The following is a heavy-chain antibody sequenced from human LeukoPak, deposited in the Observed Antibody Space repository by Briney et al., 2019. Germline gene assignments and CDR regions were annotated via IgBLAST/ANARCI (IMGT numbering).Heavy chain of an antibody. V-gene: IGHV3-20*04. CDR3: ARDDYGDYYFDY. CDR1: GFTFDDYG. D-gene: IGHD4-17*01. CDR2: INWNGGST. J-gene: IGHJ4*02. Sequence: GGSLRLSCAASGFTFDDYGMSWVRQAPGKGLEWVSGINWNGGSTGYADSVKGRFTISRDNAKNSLYLQMNSLRAEDTALYYRARDDYGDYYFDYWGQGTLVTVSS.